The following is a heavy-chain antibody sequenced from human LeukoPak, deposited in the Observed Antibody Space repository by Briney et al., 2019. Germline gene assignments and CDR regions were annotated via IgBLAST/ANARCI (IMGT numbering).Heavy chain of an antibody. CDR3: ILITAAGYFDY. Sequence: GGSLRLSCAASGFTFSNAWMSWVRQAPGKGLEWVGRIRSKTDGGTTDYAAPVKGRFTISRDDSKNTLFLQMNSLKTEDTAVYYCILITAAGYFDYWGQGTLVTVSS. CDR1: GFTFSNAW. D-gene: IGHD6-13*01. CDR2: IRSKTDGGTT. V-gene: IGHV3-15*01. J-gene: IGHJ4*02.